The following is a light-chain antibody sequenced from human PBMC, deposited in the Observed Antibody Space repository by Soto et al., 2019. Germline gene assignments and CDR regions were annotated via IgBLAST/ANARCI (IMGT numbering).Light chain of an antibody. CDR2: LAS. CDR1: QNLLPRNGKSY. V-gene: IGKV2-28*01. J-gene: IGKJ1*01. CDR3: MQALETPRT. Sequence: DIVMTQSPLSLPVTPGEPASISCRASQNLLPRNGKSYLDWYLQKPGQSPHLLIYLASSRASGVPDRFSGSGSGTNFTLKVSRVEAEDVGVYYCMQALETPRTFGQGTKVEIK.